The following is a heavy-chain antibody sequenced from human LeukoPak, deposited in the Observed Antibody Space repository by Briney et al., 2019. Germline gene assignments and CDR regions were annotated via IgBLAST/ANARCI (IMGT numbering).Heavy chain of an antibody. V-gene: IGHV3-30-3*01. J-gene: IGHJ4*02. CDR3: ARDASIGDY. CDR1: GFTFSSYA. D-gene: IGHD2-21*01. Sequence: GGSLRLSCAASGFTFSSYAMHWVRQAPGKGLEWVAVISYDGSNKYYADSVKGRFTISRDNSKNTLYLQMNSLRAEDTAVYYCARDASIGDYWGQGTLVTVSS. CDR2: ISYDGSNK.